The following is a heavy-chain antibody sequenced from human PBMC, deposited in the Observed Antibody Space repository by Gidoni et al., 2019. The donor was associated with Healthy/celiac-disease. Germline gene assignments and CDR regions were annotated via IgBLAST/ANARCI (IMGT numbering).Heavy chain of an antibody. CDR2: IYHSGST. J-gene: IGHJ4*02. CDR3: AVTYYYDSSGYYY. V-gene: IGHV4-38-2*01. Sequence: QVQLQESGPGLVKPSETLSLTCAVSGYSLSSGYYWGWIRQPPGKGLEWIGSIYHSGSTYYNPSLKSLVTISVDTSKTQFSLKLSSVTAADTAVYYCAVTYYYDSSGYYYWGQGTLVTVSS. CDR1: GYSLSSGYY. D-gene: IGHD3-22*01.